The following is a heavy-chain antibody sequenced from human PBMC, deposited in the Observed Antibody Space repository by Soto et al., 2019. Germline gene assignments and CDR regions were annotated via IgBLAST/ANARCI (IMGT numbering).Heavy chain of an antibody. D-gene: IGHD5-12*01. Sequence: ASVNVPCKASGYTFTSYAMHWVSQAPGQRLEWMGWINAGNGNTKYSQKFQGRVTITRDTSASTAYMELSSLRSEDTAVYYCARDRSGLRRRYYYMDVWGKGTTVTVSS. J-gene: IGHJ6*03. CDR2: INAGNGNT. V-gene: IGHV1-3*01. CDR1: GYTFTSYA. CDR3: ARDRSGLRRRYYYMDV.